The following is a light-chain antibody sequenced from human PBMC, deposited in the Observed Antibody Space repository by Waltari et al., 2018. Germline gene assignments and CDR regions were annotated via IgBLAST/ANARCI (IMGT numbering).Light chain of an antibody. CDR2: KAS. Sequence: DIQMTQSPSTLSATVGDRVTITCRASQNINTWLAWHPQKPGRAPKLLIYKASNLESGVPSRFSGSGSGTEFTLTISSLQPDDFATYYCLQYNGEPRTFGQGTKVEVK. J-gene: IGKJ1*01. V-gene: IGKV1-5*03. CDR3: LQYNGEPRT. CDR1: QNINTW.